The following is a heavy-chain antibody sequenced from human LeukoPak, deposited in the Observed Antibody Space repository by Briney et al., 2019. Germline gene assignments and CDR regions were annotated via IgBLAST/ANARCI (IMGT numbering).Heavy chain of an antibody. CDR3: ARSISGNDY. D-gene: IGHD1-20*01. J-gene: IGHJ4*02. V-gene: IGHV3-23*01. CDR1: GFTFSTYA. CDR2: ISGSGDST. Sequence: GGSLRLSCAASGFTFSTYAVNWVRQAPGKGLEWVSTISGSGDSTYYADSVKGRFTISRDNSKDTLYLQMSSVRVDDTAVYYCARSISGNDYWGQGTLVTVSS.